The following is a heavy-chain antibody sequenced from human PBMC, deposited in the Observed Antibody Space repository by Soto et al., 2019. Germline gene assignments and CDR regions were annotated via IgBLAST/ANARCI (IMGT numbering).Heavy chain of an antibody. CDR2: INAGNGNT. D-gene: IGHD4-17*01. CDR1: GYTFTSYA. J-gene: IGHJ4*02. V-gene: IGHV1-3*01. Sequence: QVQLVKSGAEVKKPGASVKVSCKASGYTFTSYAMRWVRQAPGHRLEWMGWINAGNGNTKYSQKFQGRVTMTRDTSASTAYMELSSRRSEDKDVYYCARKDYGDYYYFDYWGQGTLVTVSS. CDR3: ARKDYGDYYYFDY.